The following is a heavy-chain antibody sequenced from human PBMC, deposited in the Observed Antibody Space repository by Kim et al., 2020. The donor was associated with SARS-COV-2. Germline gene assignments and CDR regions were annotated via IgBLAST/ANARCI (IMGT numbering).Heavy chain of an antibody. D-gene: IGHD1-26*01. CDR3: ARDPIVGATTSWYFDL. J-gene: IGHJ2*01. CDR1: GGSISSSSYY. Sequence: SETLSLTCTVSGGSISSSSYYWGWIRQPPGKGLEWIGSIYYSGSTYYNPSLKSRVTISVDTSKNQFSLKLSSVTAADTAVYYCARDPIVGATTSWYFDLWGRGTLVTVSS. CDR2: IYYSGST. V-gene: IGHV4-39*07.